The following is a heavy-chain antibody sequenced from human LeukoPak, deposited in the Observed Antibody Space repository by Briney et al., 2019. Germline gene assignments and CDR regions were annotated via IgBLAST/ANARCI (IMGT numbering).Heavy chain of an antibody. D-gene: IGHD3-22*01. CDR1: GYRFTSYW. V-gene: IGHV5-51*01. CDR3: ARTAGYYYDSSGYRHYYYYMDV. J-gene: IGHJ6*03. CDR2: IYPGDSDT. Sequence: GESLKISCKGSGYRFTSYWIGWVRQMPGKGLEWMGIIYPGDSDTRYSPSFQGQVTISADKSISTAYLQWSSLKASDTAMYYCARTAGYYYDSSGYRHYYYYMDVWGKGTAVTVSS.